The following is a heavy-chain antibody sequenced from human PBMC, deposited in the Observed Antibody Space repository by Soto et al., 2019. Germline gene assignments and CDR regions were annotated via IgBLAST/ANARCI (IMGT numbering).Heavy chain of an antibody. J-gene: IGHJ4*02. CDR3: ADGGRYPYY. V-gene: IGHV3-23*01. D-gene: IGHD1-26*01. CDR2: ISAGGDGT. Sequence: GGSLSLSCAASGFSFSCYAVGWIRQAPGKGLDWASSISAGGDGTYYADSVKRRFTISRDNSKNTVYLQMSSLGADDTAVYYCADGGRYPYYWGPGTLVTVSS. CDR1: GFSFSCYA.